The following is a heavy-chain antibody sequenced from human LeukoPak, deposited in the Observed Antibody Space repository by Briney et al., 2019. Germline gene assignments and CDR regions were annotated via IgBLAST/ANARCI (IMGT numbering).Heavy chain of an antibody. V-gene: IGHV1-69*06. CDR1: GGTFSSYA. CDR2: IIPIFGTA. CDR3: ARGDRIGRHRVTGGAFDY. Sequence: SVKVSCKASGGTFSSYAISWVRQAPGQGLEWMGGIIPIFGTANYAQKFQGRVTITADKSTSTAYMELSSLRSEDTAVYYCARGDRIGRHRVTGGAFDYWGQGTLVTVSS. D-gene: IGHD1-26*01. J-gene: IGHJ4*02.